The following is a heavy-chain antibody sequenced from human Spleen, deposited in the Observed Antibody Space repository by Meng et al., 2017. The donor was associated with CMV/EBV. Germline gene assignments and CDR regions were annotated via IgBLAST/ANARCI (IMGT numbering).Heavy chain of an antibody. CDR2: VSYAGST. D-gene: IGHD3-16*01. Sequence: DSGSGGGCFWTWIRQPPGKGLEWIGYVSYAGSTKYNPSLMSRVTMSLDTARDQFSLRLNSVIAADTAVYYCARSSGGRMTSYNYFDPWGQGALVTVSS. CDR3: ARSSGGRMTSYNYFDP. J-gene: IGHJ5*02. V-gene: IGHV4-61*08. CDR1: DSGSGGGCF.